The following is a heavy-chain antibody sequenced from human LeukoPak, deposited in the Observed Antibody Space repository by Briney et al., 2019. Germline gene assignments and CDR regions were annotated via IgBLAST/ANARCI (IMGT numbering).Heavy chain of an antibody. CDR2: ISYDGSNK. D-gene: IGHD2-2*01. V-gene: IGHV3-30-3*01. CDR3: ARGAHCSSTSCIHVGWFDP. J-gene: IGHJ5*02. Sequence: GGSLRLSCAASGVTFSSYAIHWVRQAPGKGLEWVAVISYDGSNKYYADSVKGRFTISRDNSKNTLYLQMNSLRAEDTAVYYCARGAHCSSTSCIHVGWFDPWGQGTLVTVSS. CDR1: GVTFSSYA.